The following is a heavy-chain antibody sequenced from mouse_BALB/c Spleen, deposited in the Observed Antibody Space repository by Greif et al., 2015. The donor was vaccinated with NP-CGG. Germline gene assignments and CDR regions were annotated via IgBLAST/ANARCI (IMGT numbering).Heavy chain of an antibody. CDR1: GFTFSSYG. CDR2: TNSNGGST. V-gene: IGHV5-6-3*01. CDR3: ATGFAY. Sequence: EVQVVESGGGLVQPGGSLKLSCAASGFTFSSYGMSWVRQTPDKRLELVATTNSNGGSTYYPDSVKGRFTISRDNAKNTLYLQMSSLKSEDTAMYYCATGFAYWGQGTLVTVSA. J-gene: IGHJ3*01.